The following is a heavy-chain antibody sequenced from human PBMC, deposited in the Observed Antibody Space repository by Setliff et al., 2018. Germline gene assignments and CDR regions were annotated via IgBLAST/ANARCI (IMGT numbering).Heavy chain of an antibody. CDR3: ARASSGWYSAYYYYMDV. J-gene: IGHJ6*03. CDR2: INHSGST. D-gene: IGHD6-19*01. Sequence: SETLSLTCAVYGGSFSGYYWSWIRQPPGKGLEWIGEINHSGSTRYAPSLKSRVTISIDKSKNQFSLKLTSVTAADTAVYYCARASSGWYSAYYYYMDVWGKGTTVTVSS. V-gene: IGHV4-34*01. CDR1: GGSFSGYY.